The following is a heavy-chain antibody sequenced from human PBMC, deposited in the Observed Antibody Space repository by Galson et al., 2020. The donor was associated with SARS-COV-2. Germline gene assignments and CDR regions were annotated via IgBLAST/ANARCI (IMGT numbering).Heavy chain of an antibody. J-gene: IGHJ4*02. CDR2: IYSGGST. CDR3: ARDDPGYSSGWYDGGV. V-gene: IGHV3-53*01. Sequence: GGSLRLSCAASGFTVSSNYMSWVRQAPGKGLEWVSVIYSGGSTYYADSVKGRFTISRDNSKNTLYLQMNSLRAEDTAVYYCARDDPGYSSGWYDGGVWGQGTLVTVSS. CDR1: GFTVSSNY. D-gene: IGHD6-19*01.